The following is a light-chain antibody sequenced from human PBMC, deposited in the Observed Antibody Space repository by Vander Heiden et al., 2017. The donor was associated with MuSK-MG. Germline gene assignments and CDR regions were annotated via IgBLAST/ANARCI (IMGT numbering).Light chain of an antibody. CDR3: QQSDSIPGT. Sequence: DIQMTQSPSSLSTSVGDRVTITCRASQSITYHLNWYQQEPGKAPRLLIYATSNLQSGVPARFNGSRSGTDFTLTISSLQPEDFPTYYFQQSDSIPGTFGQGTSVEI. V-gene: IGKV1-39*01. J-gene: IGKJ1*01. CDR1: QSITYH. CDR2: ATS.